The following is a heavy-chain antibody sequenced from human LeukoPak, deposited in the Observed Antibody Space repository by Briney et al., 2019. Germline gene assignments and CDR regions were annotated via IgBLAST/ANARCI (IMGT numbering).Heavy chain of an antibody. CDR1: GGSLSSGGYY. J-gene: IGHJ5*02. V-gene: IGHV4-31*03. D-gene: IGHD2-15*01. CDR3: ARVGVVVVAASNWFDP. CDR2: IYYSGST. Sequence: SETLSLTCTVSGGSLSSGGYYWSWLRQHPGRGLEWLGYIYYSGSTYYNPSLKSRVTISVDTSKNQFSLKLSSVTAADTAVYYCARVGVVVVAASNWFDPWGQGTLVTVSS.